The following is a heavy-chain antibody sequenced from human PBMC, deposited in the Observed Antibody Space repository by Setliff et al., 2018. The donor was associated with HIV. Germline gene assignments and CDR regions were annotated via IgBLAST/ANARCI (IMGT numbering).Heavy chain of an antibody. CDR3: ARDGEYQVLHYYYSGMDV. CDR2: ISANNGNT. J-gene: IGHJ6*02. V-gene: IGHV1-18*01. D-gene: IGHD2-2*01. CDR1: GYTFTRYG. Sequence: ASVKVSCKASGYTFTRYGISWVRQAPGQGLEWMGWISANNGNTKYAQRLQGRVTMTTDTSTSSAYMDLRSLRSDDTAVYFCARDGEYQVLHYYYSGMDVWGQGTTVTVSS.